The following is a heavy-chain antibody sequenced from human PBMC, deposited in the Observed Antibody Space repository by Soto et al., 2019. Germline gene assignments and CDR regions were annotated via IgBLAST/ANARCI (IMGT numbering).Heavy chain of an antibody. CDR1: GFTFSSYA. Sequence: VGSVRLSCAASGFTFSSYAMHWVRQAPGKGLEWVAVISYDGSNKYYADSVKGRFTISRDNSKNTLYLQMNSLRAEDTAVYYCARDRFWSGYYPYYYGMDVWGQGTTVTVSS. V-gene: IGHV3-30-3*01. CDR3: ARDRFWSGYYPYYYGMDV. D-gene: IGHD3-3*01. CDR2: ISYDGSNK. J-gene: IGHJ6*02.